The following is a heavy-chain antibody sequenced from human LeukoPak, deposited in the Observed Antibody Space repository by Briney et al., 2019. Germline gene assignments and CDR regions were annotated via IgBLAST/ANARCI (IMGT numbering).Heavy chain of an antibody. J-gene: IGHJ6*02. Sequence: PGGSLRLSCAASGFTFSSYAMHWVRQAPGKGLEWVAVISYDGSNKYYADSVKGRFTISRDNSKNTLYLQMNSLRAEDTAVYYCARDQRGVVANEDGTVDGMDVWGQGTTVTVSS. CDR2: ISYDGSNK. CDR3: ARDQRGVVANEDGTVDGMDV. CDR1: GFTFSSYA. V-gene: IGHV3-30*04. D-gene: IGHD2-15*01.